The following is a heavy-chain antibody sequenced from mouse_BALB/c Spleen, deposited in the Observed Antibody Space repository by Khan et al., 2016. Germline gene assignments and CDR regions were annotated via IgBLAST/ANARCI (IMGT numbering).Heavy chain of an antibody. V-gene: IGHV3-2*02. D-gene: IGHD2-3*01. CDR1: GYSITSDYA. J-gene: IGHJ3*01. Sequence: EVQLVESGPGLVKPSQSLSLTCTVTGYSITSDYAWNWIRQFPGNRLEWLGYITYSGSSTYNPSLKSRISITRDTFKNQFFLQLNSVTTEDTATYYCASDVYFPAWFAYWGQGTLVTVSA. CDR2: ITYSGSS. CDR3: ASDVYFPAWFAY.